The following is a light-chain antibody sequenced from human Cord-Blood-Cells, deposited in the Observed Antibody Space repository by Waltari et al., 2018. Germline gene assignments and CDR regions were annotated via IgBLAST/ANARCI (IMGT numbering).Light chain of an antibody. V-gene: IGKV4-1*01. J-gene: IGKJ1*01. CDR1: QSVLYSSNNKNY. CDR2: WAS. CDR3: QQYNSYSQT. Sequence: DIVMTQSPDSLAVSLGERATINCKSSQSVLYSSNNKNYLAWYQQKPGQPPKLLIYWASTRESGVPDRFSGSGSGTDFTLTISSLQADDFATYYCQQYNSYSQTFGQGTKVEIK.